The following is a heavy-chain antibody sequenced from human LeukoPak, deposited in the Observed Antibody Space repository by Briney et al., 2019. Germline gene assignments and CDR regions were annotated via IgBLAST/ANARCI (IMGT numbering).Heavy chain of an antibody. V-gene: IGHV3-23*01. CDR3: AKVDKQWLAFDY. CDR1: GFTFSSYA. J-gene: IGHJ4*02. Sequence: GGSLRLSCAASGFTFSSYAMSWVRQAPGKGLEWVSAIGGSGGSTYYADSVKGRFTISRDNSKNTLYLQMNSLIAEDTAVYYCAKVDKQWLAFDYWGQGTLVTVSS. D-gene: IGHD6-19*01. CDR2: IGGSGGST.